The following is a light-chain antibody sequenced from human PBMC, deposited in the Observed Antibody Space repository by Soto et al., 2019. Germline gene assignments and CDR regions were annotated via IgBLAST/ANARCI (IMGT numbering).Light chain of an antibody. V-gene: IGKV3-20*01. CDR3: RQYGGSPF. J-gene: IGKJ3*01. CDR1: QSVSSNY. CDR2: GAS. Sequence: EIVLTQSPGTLSLSPGERATLSCRASQSVSSNYLAWYQQKPGQAPRLLIYGASSRATGIPDRFSGSGSGTDFTLTISRLEPEDFAVYYCRQYGGSPFFGPGTKVDIK.